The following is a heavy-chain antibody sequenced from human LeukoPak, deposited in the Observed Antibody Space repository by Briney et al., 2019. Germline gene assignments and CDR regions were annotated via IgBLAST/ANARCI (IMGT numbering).Heavy chain of an antibody. CDR1: GFIFSNYG. CDR2: ISGSGGST. J-gene: IGHJ6*02. V-gene: IGHV3-23*01. Sequence: GGSLRLSCAASGFIFSNYGFHWVRQAPGKGLEWVSAISGSGGSTYYADSVKGRFTISRDNSKNTLYLQMNSLRAEDTAVYYCAKRSPYYYYGMDVWGQGTTVTVSS. CDR3: AKRSPYYYYGMDV.